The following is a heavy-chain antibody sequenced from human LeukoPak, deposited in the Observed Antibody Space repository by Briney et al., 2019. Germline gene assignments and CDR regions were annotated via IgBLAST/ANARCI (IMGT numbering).Heavy chain of an antibody. J-gene: IGHJ5*02. CDR1: GGTFSSYA. CDR3: AIGGLMDCSTTSCYRNWFDP. CDR2: IIPILGIA. Sequence: SVKVSCKASGGTFSSYAISWVRQAPGQGLEWMGRIIPILGIANYAQKFQGRVTITADKSTSTAYMELSSLRSEDTAVYYCAIGGLMDCSTTSCYRNWFDPWGQGTLVTVSS. D-gene: IGHD2-2*01. V-gene: IGHV1-69*04.